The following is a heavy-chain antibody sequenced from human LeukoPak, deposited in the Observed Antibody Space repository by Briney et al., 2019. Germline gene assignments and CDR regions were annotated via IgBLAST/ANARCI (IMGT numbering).Heavy chain of an antibody. CDR3: AKARGFCSGNNCYNLFDP. V-gene: IGHV3-23*01. D-gene: IGHD2-15*01. J-gene: IGHJ5*02. CDR1: GFVFSSYA. CDR2: ISGSDGST. Sequence: PGGSLRLSCAASGFVFSSYAMSWVRQAPGKGLEWVSSISGSDGSTYYADSVKGRFTIPRDNSKNTLYVQMNSLRAEDTAVYYCAKARGFCSGNNCYNLFDPWGQGTLVTVSS.